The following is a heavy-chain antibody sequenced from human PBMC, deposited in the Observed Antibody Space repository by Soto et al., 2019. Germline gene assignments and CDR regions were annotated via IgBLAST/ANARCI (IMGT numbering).Heavy chain of an antibody. J-gene: IGHJ6*02. V-gene: IGHV3-21*01. D-gene: IGHD2-15*01. CDR1: GFTFRTYT. CDR2: IRGFSPYT. CDR3: ARDRGYDAHDYYYNAMDV. Sequence: EVQLVESGGGLVKPGGSLRLSCISSGFTFRTYTMNWVRQAPGKGLEWVSGIRGFSPYTFYAESVKGRFTISRDNAKNSLYLHMTSLRAEDTAVYYCARDRGYDAHDYYYNAMDVWGQGTTVTVSS.